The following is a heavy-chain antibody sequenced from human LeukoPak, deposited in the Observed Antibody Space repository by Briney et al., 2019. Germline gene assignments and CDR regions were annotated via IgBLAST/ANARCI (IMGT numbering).Heavy chain of an antibody. D-gene: IGHD6-19*01. Sequence: PGGSLRLSCAASGFAFSAYSVSWVRQAPGKGLELVSVISGSGGRSYYSDSVKGRFTISRDNTKNTLYLEMNGLRPEDMAKYYCVRHGGIAVLGMGVWGQGTTVTVSS. V-gene: IGHV3-23*01. J-gene: IGHJ6*02. CDR1: GFAFSAYS. CDR2: ISGSGGRS. CDR3: VRHGGIAVLGMGV.